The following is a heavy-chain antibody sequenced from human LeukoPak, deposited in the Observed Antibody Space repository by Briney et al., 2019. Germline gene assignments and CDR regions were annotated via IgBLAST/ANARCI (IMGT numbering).Heavy chain of an antibody. CDR3: TRAASSGPLFTYHMDV. J-gene: IGHJ6*03. D-gene: IGHD3-22*01. Sequence: TSETLSLTCAVYGGSFSGYYWSWIRQPPGKGLEWIGEINHSGSTNYNPSLKSRVTISVDTSKNQFSLKLTSVTAADTAVYYCTRAASSGPLFTYHMDVWGKGTTVTVSS. V-gene: IGHV4-34*01. CDR1: GGSFSGYY. CDR2: INHSGST.